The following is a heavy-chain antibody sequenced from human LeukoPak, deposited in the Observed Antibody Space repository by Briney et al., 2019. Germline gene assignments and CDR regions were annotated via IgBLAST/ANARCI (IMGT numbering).Heavy chain of an antibody. CDR1: GGTFSSNA. J-gene: IGHJ5*02. CDR2: IIPILGIA. V-gene: IGHV1-69*04. Sequence: ASVKVSCKASGGTFSSNAISWVRQAPGQGLEWMGRIIPILGIANYAQKFQGRVTITADKSTSTAYMELSSLRSEDTAVYYCARAKKGDYWFHPWGQGTLVTVSS. D-gene: IGHD2-21*02. CDR3: ARAKKGDYWFHP.